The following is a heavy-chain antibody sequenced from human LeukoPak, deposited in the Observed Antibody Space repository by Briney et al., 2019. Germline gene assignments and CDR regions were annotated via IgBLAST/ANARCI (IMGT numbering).Heavy chain of an antibody. CDR3: ATHPDIVVVPAAPYYYYYGMDV. Sequence: GASVKVSCKASGYTFTSYGISWVRQAPGQGLEWMGGIIPIFGTANYAQKFQGRVTITADESTSTAYMELSSLRSEDTAVYYCATHPDIVVVPAAPYYYYYGMDVWGQGTTVTVSS. V-gene: IGHV1-69*13. D-gene: IGHD2-2*01. J-gene: IGHJ6*02. CDR2: IIPIFGTA. CDR1: GYTFTSYG.